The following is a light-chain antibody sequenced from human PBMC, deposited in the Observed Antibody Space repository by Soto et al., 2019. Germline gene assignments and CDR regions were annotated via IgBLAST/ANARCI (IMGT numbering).Light chain of an antibody. Sequence: QSVLTQPPSVSGTPGQRVTISCSGSTYNIGSKTVNWYQQLPGTAPKLLIYSSDQRPSWVPDRFSGSKSGTSASLAISGLQSEDGADYYCAAWDDSLNVVFGEGTKLTVL. CDR2: SSD. J-gene: IGLJ2*01. CDR3: AAWDDSLNVV. CDR1: TYNIGSKT. V-gene: IGLV1-44*01.